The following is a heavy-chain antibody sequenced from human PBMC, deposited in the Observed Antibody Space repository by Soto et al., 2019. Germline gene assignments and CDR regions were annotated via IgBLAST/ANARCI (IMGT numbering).Heavy chain of an antibody. V-gene: IGHV1-18*01. D-gene: IGHD3-22*01. Sequence: ASVKVSRKASGYTFTSYGISWVRQAPGQGLEWMGWISAYNGNTNYVQKLQGRVTMTTDTSTSIAYMELRSLRSDDTAVYYCARDRYSSGYYLYNWFDPWGQGTLVTVSS. CDR3: ARDRYSSGYYLYNWFDP. CDR1: GYTFTSYG. CDR2: ISAYNGNT. J-gene: IGHJ5*02.